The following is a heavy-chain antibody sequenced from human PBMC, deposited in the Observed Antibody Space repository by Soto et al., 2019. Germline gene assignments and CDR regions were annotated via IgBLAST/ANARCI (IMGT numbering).Heavy chain of an antibody. CDR1: GFTFSSYA. CDR3: AKERDNGADRYYFDY. J-gene: IGHJ4*02. D-gene: IGHD2-8*01. CDR2: ISGGGDSI. V-gene: IGHV3-23*01. Sequence: GGALRVSCAASGFTFSSYAMTWVRQAPGKGLEWVSAISGGGDSIYYADSVKGRSTISRDQSKNTLYLQMHSLRAEDTAVYFCAKERDNGADRYYFDYWGQVTLVTVSS.